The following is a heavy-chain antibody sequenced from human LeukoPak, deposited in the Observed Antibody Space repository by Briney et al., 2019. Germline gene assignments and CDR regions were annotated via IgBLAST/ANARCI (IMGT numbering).Heavy chain of an antibody. Sequence: GGSLRLSCAASGFTFSSYWMYWVRRAPGKGLVWVSRLNGDGSSTSYADSVKGRFTISRDNAKNTMYLQMNSLRAEDTAVYYCARAVAGIDYWGQGTLVTVSS. J-gene: IGHJ4*02. D-gene: IGHD6-13*01. CDR2: LNGDGSST. CDR3: ARAVAGIDY. CDR1: GFTFSSYW. V-gene: IGHV3-74*01.